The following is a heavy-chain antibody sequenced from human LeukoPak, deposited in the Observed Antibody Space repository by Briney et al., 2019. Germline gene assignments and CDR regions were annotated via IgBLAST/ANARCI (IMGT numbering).Heavy chain of an antibody. V-gene: IGHV4-59*01. CDR1: GGSISSYY. CDR2: IYYSGST. J-gene: IGHJ3*02. Sequence: SETLSLTCTVSGGSISSYYWSWIRQPPGKGLEWIGYIYYSGSTNYNPSLKSRVTISVDTSKNQFSLKLSSVTAADTAVYYSAREASGYYDSSGSDAFDIWGQGTMVTVSS. D-gene: IGHD3-22*01. CDR3: AREASGYYDSSGSDAFDI.